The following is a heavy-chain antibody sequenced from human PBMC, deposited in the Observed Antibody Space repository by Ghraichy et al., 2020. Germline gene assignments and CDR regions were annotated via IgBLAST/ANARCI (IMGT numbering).Heavy chain of an antibody. V-gene: IGHV3-7*03. Sequence: GGSLGLSCAASGFSISSHYMTWVRQAPGKGLEWVANIKQDGSDTFYLDSVRGRFTVSRDNAKNSLYLQMNSLRADDTAVYYCARESVLTGMGDDASDIWGQGTRVTVSS. CDR1: GFSISSHY. CDR2: IKQDGSDT. J-gene: IGHJ3*02. CDR3: ARESVLTGMGDDASDI. D-gene: IGHD3-9*01.